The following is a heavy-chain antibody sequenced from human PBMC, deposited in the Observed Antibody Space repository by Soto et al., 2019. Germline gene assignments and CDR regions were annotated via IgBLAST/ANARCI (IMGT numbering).Heavy chain of an antibody. Sequence: GGSLRLSCAASGFTFRSYSMNWVRQAPGKGLEWVSYISSSNRTINYADSVKGRFIISRDNAKNSLYLQMHSLRDEDTAVYYCAREGWPLLQTGMDVWGQGTTVAVSS. V-gene: IGHV3-48*02. CDR2: ISSSNRTI. J-gene: IGHJ6*02. CDR1: GFTFRSYS. CDR3: AREGWPLLQTGMDV. D-gene: IGHD2-15*01.